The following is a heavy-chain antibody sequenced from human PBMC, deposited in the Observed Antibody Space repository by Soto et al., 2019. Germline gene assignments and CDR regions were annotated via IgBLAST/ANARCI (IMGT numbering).Heavy chain of an antibody. J-gene: IGHJ6*02. CDR3: ATWAPATPYYSNHFPIFYYGMDV. V-gene: IGHV1-18*01. CDR2: ISAYNGNT. D-gene: IGHD4-4*01. Sequence: ASVKVSCKASGYTFTSYGISWVRQAPGQGLERMGWISAYNGNTNYAQKLQGRVTMTTDTSTSTAYMELRSLRSDDTAVYYYATWAPATPYYSNHFPIFYYGMDVWG. CDR1: GYTFTSYG.